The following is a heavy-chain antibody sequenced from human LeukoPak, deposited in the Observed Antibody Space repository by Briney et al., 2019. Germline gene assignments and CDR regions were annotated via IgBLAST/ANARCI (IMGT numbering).Heavy chain of an antibody. J-gene: IGHJ5*02. V-gene: IGHV3-53*01. Sequence: PGGSLRLSCAASGFTVSSNYMSWVRQAPGKGLEWVSVLYSGGTTYCADSVNGRFTISRDNSKSTLHLQMNSLRAEDTAVYYCARDKIPSAGTPRGFDPWGQGTLVTVSS. CDR1: GFTVSSNY. CDR2: LYSGGTT. D-gene: IGHD6-13*01. CDR3: ARDKIPSAGTPRGFDP.